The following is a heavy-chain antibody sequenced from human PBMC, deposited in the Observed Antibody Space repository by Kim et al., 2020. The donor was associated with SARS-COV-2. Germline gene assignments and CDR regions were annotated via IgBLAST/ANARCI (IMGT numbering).Heavy chain of an antibody. CDR2: DGSNK. D-gene: IGHD2-2*01. CDR3: AREYRDY. V-gene: IGHV3-30*01. J-gene: IGHJ4*02. Sequence: DGSNKYYADSVKGRFTISRDNSKNTLYLQMNSLRAEDTAVYYCAREYRDYWGQGTLVTVSS.